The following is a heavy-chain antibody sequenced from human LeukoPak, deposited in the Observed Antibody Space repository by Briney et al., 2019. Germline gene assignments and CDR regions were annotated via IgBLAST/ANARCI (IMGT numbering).Heavy chain of an antibody. D-gene: IGHD2-15*01. V-gene: IGHV1-69*05. CDR3: GKKAGDCGGGSCYSIDY. Sequence: GASVKVSCKAFGGSFSSEAVSWVRQAPGQGLEWMGGIIPIFDTPNYAQKFQGRVTITTDESTSTAYMEVSSLRSEDTAVYYCGKKAGDCGGGSCYSIDYWGQGTLVTVSS. CDR1: GGSFSSEA. J-gene: IGHJ4*02. CDR2: IIPIFDTP.